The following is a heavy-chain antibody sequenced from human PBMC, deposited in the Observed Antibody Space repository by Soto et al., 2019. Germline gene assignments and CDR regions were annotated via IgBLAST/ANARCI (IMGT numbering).Heavy chain of an antibody. CDR1: GFTFSSYG. CDR3: AKDRMGAGVRGYFDY. V-gene: IGHV3-30*18. D-gene: IGHD3-10*01. Sequence: QVQLGESGGGVVQPGKSLRLSCAGSGFTFSSYGMDWVRQAPGKGLEWVAVISYDGSNKYYADSVKGRFTISRDNSKNTLYLQMSSLRADDTAVYYCAKDRMGAGVRGYFDYWGQGTLVTVSS. CDR2: ISYDGSNK. J-gene: IGHJ4*02.